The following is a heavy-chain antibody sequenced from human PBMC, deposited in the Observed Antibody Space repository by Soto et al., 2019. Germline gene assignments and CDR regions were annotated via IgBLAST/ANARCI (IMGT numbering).Heavy chain of an antibody. CDR1: GGSFSGYY. J-gene: IGHJ6*02. Sequence: PSETLSLTCAVYGGSFSGYYWGWIRQPPGKGLEWIGEINHSGSTNYNPSLKSRVTISVDTSKNQFSLKLSSVTAADTAVYYCAREGAYYYDSSGYYGGYYGMDVWGQGTTVTVSS. CDR3: AREGAYYYDSSGYYGGYYGMDV. CDR2: INHSGST. D-gene: IGHD3-22*01. V-gene: IGHV4-34*01.